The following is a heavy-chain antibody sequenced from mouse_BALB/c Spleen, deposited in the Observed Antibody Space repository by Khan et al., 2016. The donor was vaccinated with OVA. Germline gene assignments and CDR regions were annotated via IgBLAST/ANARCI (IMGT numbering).Heavy chain of an antibody. Sequence: EVMLVESGGDLVKPGGSLKLSCAASGFTFSTYGMSWVRQTPDKRLEWVATISTGGSYTYYPDSVKGRFPISRDNAKNTLYLQMSSLKSEDTAVFYCARLAYYYDSEGFAYWGQGTLVTVSA. CDR2: ISTGGSYT. V-gene: IGHV5-6*02. D-gene: IGHD1-1*01. CDR3: ARLAYYYDSEGFAY. J-gene: IGHJ3*01. CDR1: GFTFSTYG.